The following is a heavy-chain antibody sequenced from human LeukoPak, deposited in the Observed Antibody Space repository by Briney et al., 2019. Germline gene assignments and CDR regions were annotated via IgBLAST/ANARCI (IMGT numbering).Heavy chain of an antibody. CDR3: ATSREWTL. J-gene: IGHJ6*02. V-gene: IGHV1-2*02. CDR1: GYTVTSYY. D-gene: IGHD3-3*01. CDR2: INPNSGGT. Sequence: ASVTVSCKASGYTVTSYYMDWVRQAGGQGPEWMGWINPNSGGTNYAQKFQGRVTMTRDTSISTAYMELSRLRSDDTAVYYCATSREWTLWGQGTTVTVSS.